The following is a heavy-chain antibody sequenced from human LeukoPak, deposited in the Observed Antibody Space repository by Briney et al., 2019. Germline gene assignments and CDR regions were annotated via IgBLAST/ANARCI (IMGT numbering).Heavy chain of an antibody. CDR1: GYTFTTYY. J-gene: IGHJ6*03. D-gene: IGHD3-10*01. V-gene: IGHV1-46*01. Sequence: ASVKVSCKASGYTFTTYYIHWVRQAPGQGLEWMGVIDPTSGKTNYAQKFQGRVTMNRDMSTSTAYMELRSLRSDDTAVYYCARVGDYYGSGIYHYYYYYYMDVWGKGTTVTVSS. CDR3: ARVGDYYGSGIYHYYYYYYMDV. CDR2: IDPTSGKT.